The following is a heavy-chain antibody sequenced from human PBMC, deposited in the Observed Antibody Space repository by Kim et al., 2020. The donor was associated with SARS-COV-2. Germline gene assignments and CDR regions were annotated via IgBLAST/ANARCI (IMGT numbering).Heavy chain of an antibody. V-gene: IGHV1-69*13. CDR2: IIPIFGTA. D-gene: IGHD3-22*01. CDR1: GGTFSSYA. J-gene: IGHJ3*02. Sequence: SVKVSCKASGGTFSSYAISWVRQAPGQGLEWMGGIIPIFGTANYAQKFQGRVTITADESTSTAYMELSSLRSEDTAVYYCARDSSGPPEEDAFDIWGQGTMVTVSS. CDR3: ARDSSGPPEEDAFDI.